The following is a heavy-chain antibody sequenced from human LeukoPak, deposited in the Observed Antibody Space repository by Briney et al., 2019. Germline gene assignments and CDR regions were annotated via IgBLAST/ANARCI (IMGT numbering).Heavy chain of an antibody. J-gene: IGHJ4*02. Sequence: GGSLRLSCAASGFSFSSYGMHWVRQAPGKELEWVAVIWYDGTNKNYADSVKGRFTISRDNSKNMLYLQMNSLRVEDTALYYCASHGGLWGQGTLVTVSS. CDR3: ASHGGL. D-gene: IGHD5-12*01. V-gene: IGHV3-33*01. CDR1: GFSFSSYG. CDR2: IWYDGTNK.